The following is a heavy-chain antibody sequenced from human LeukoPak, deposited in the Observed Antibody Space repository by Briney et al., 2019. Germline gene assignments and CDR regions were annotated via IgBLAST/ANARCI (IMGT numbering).Heavy chain of an antibody. CDR2: IWYDGSNK. Sequence: GGSLRLSCAASGLTFSSYGMHWVRQAPGKGLEWVAVIWYDGSNKYYADSVKGRFTISRDNSKNTRYLQMNSPRAEDTAVYYCARDGVVPYCFDYWGQGTLVTVFS. V-gene: IGHV3-33*01. J-gene: IGHJ4*02. CDR3: ARDGVVPYCFDY. CDR1: GLTFSSYG. D-gene: IGHD2-15*01.